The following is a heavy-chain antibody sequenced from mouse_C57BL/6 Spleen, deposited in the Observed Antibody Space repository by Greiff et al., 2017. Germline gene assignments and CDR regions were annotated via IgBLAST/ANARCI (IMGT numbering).Heavy chain of an antibody. V-gene: IGHV1-52*01. J-gene: IGHJ2*01. CDR3: ARGDYGNYPSSY. D-gene: IGHD2-1*01. CDR1: GYTFTSYW. CDR2: IDPSDRET. Sequence: QVQLQQSGAELVRPGSSVKLSCKASGYTFTSYWMHWVKQRPIQGLEWIGNIDPSDRETHYNQKFKDKATLTVDKSSSTAYMQLSSLTSEDSAVYYCARGDYGNYPSSYWGQGTTLTVSS.